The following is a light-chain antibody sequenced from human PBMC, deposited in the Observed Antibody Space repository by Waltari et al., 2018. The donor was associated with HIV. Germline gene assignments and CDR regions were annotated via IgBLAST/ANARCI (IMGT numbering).Light chain of an antibody. J-gene: IGKJ1*01. CDR2: DAA. V-gene: IGKV3-20*01. CDR1: QSLRSNH. CDR3: QQYETFRT. Sequence: EIVLTQSPGTVSLSPGERATLSCRASQSLRSNHLPWLQQKPGQAPRLIIYDAATRATGVPDRFSGSGSGTDFTLTISRLEPEDFAVYYGQQYETFRTFGQGTKVEI.